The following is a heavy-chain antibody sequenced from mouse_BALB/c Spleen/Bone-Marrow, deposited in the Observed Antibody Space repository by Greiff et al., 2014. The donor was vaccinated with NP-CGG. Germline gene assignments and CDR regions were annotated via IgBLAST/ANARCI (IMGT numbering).Heavy chain of an antibody. D-gene: IGHD2-14*01. J-gene: IGHJ4*01. V-gene: IGHV1S137*01. Sequence: QVQLQQPGAKLVRPGVSVKISCKGSGYTFTDHAMHWVKRSHAKSLEWIGLISGYYGDAIYNQKFKGKATMTVDKSSSTAYMELAGLTSEDSAIYYCARSGKVRNAMDYWGQGTSVTVSS. CDR2: ISGYYGDA. CDR3: ARSGKVRNAMDY. CDR1: GYTFTDHA.